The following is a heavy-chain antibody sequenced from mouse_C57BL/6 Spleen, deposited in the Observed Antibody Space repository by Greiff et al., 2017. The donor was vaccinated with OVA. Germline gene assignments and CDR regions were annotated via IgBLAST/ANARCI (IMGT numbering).Heavy chain of an antibody. J-gene: IGHJ4*01. V-gene: IGHV1-18*01. CDR1: GYTFTDYN. D-gene: IGHD2-4*01. Sequence: VQLQQSGPELVKPGASVKIPCKASGYTFTDYNMDWVKQSHGKSLEWIGDINPNNGGTIYNQKFKGKATLTVDKSSSTAYMELRSLTSEDTAVYYCARRTYDYDYAMDYWGQGTSVTVSS. CDR2: INPNNGGT. CDR3: ARRTYDYDYAMDY.